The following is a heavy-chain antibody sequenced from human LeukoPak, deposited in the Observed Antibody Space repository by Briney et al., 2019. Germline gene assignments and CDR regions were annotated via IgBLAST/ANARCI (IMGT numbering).Heavy chain of an antibody. J-gene: IGHJ4*02. V-gene: IGHV1-2*02. D-gene: IGHD3-22*01. Sequence: ASVKVSCKASGYTFTDYYMHWVRQAPGQGLEWMGWINPNSGGTNYAQKFQGRVTMTRDTSISTAYMELSRLRSDDTAVYYCARGYYDSSGYYYVDPSHSEYYFDYWGQGTLVTVSS. CDR1: GYTFTDYY. CDR3: ARGYYDSSGYYYVDPSHSEYYFDY. CDR2: INPNSGGT.